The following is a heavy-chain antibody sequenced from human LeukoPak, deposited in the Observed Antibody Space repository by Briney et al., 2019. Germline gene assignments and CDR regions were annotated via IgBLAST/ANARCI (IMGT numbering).Heavy chain of an antibody. Sequence: KPSETLSLTCTVSGGSISSHYWSWIRQPPGKGLEWIGYIYYSGSTNYNPSLKSRVTISVDTSKNQFSLKLSSVTAADTAVYYCARDLRGSGSYYYYYYYGMDVWGQGTTVTVSS. CDR2: IYYSGST. D-gene: IGHD3-10*01. J-gene: IGHJ6*02. V-gene: IGHV4-59*11. CDR1: GGSISSHY. CDR3: ARDLRGSGSYYYYYYYGMDV.